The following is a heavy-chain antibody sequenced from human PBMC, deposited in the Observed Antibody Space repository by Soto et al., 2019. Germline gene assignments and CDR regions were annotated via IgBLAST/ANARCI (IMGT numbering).Heavy chain of an antibody. CDR3: ARERIAAAVFPINWFDP. V-gene: IGHV1-18*01. D-gene: IGHD6-13*01. J-gene: IGHJ5*02. CDR1: GYTFTHFY. Sequence: GASVKVSCKASGYTFTHFYITWVRQAPGQGLEWMGAISPHNFNTNYAQKLQGRVTMTTDTSTSTAYMELRSLRSDDTAVYYCARERIAAAVFPINWFDPWGQGTMVTVYS. CDR2: ISPHNFNT.